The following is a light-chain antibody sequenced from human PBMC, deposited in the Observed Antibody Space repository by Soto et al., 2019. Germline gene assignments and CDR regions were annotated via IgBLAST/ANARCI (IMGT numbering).Light chain of an antibody. Sequence: EIVLTQSPGTLSLSPGEGATLSCRASQSVSSSYLAWYQQKPGQAPRLLIYSTSNRATGIPDRFRGSGSGTDFTITISRLEPEDFAVYYCHQYGASPVTFGQGTKVEIK. CDR3: HQYGASPVT. V-gene: IGKV3-20*01. J-gene: IGKJ1*01. CDR1: QSVSSSY. CDR2: STS.